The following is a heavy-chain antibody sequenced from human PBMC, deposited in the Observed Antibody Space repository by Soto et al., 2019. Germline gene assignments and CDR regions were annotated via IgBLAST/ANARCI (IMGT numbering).Heavy chain of an antibody. D-gene: IGHD6-19*01. Sequence: PGGSLRLSCAASGFSFSEYSMTWVRQAPGKGLQWVSAISGDTATTHYADSVKGRFTISRDNSRDTLYLQMNSLRVEDTAIYYCAKPLQQWLLQGSGVDVWGQGTTVTPSS. V-gene: IGHV3-23*01. CDR2: ISGDTATT. J-gene: IGHJ6*02. CDR1: GFSFSEYS. CDR3: AKPLQQWLLQGSGVDV.